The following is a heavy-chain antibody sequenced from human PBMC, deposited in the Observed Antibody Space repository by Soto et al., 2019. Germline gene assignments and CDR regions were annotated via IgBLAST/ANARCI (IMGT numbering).Heavy chain of an antibody. J-gene: IGHJ4*02. CDR3: AKDHYDGSGSSFDY. D-gene: IGHD3-10*01. CDR2: ISYDGSNK. CDR1: GFTFSSYG. Sequence: QVQLVESGGGVVQPGRSLRLSCAASGFTFSSYGMHWVRQAPGKGLEWVAVISYDGSNKYYADSVKGRFTISRDNSKNTLYLQMNSLRAEDTAVYYCAKDHYDGSGSSFDYWGQGTLVTVSS. V-gene: IGHV3-30*18.